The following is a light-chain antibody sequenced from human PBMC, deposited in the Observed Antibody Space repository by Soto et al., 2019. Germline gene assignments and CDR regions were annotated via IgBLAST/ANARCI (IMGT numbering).Light chain of an antibody. V-gene: IGKV3-15*01. CDR1: QSVNNN. CDR2: SAS. CDR3: QQYGSSGT. J-gene: IGKJ1*01. Sequence: EIVMTQSPVTLSVSPGERATLSCTASQSVNNNVAWYQQKPGHTPRLLIYSASIGATGTPARFSGSGSGSDFTLTISSLQFDDSAVYYCQQYGSSGTFGQGTKVDIK.